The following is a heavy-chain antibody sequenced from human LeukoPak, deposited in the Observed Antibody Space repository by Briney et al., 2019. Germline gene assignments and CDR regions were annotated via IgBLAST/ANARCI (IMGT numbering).Heavy chain of an antibody. CDR3: TRDQMNY. CDR2: IFSNGDT. Sequence: LAGGPLRLSCTASEFTVSRHYMLWARQAPGKGLEWVSLIFSNGDTHYADSVKGRFTISRDTSKNTVSLQMNSLRVEDTAMYYCTRDQMNYWGQGTLVTVSS. D-gene: IGHD5-24*01. V-gene: IGHV3-53*01. J-gene: IGHJ4*02. CDR1: EFTVSRHY.